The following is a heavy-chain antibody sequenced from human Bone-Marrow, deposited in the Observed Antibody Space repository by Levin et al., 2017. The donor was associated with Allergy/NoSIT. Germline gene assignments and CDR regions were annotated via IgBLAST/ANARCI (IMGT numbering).Heavy chain of an antibody. CDR3: ARIGGSGSYSPLLNFDC. J-gene: IGHJ4*02. CDR1: GGSISSGDYY. CDR2: IYYNGNT. D-gene: IGHD3-10*01. V-gene: IGHV4-30-4*01. Sequence: SETLSLTCSVSGGSISSGDYYWSWIRQPPGKGLEWIGFIYYNGNTNYTPSLKSRVTISVDTSKNKFSLKLSSVTAADTAVYYCARIGGSGSYSPLLNFDCWGQGILVTVSS.